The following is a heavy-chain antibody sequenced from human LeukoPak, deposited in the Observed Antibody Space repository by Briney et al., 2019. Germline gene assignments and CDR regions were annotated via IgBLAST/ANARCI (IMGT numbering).Heavy chain of an antibody. Sequence: GGSLRLSRAASGFTFSSYSMNWVRQAPGKGLEWVSSISSSSSYIYYADSVKGRFTISRDNAKNSLYLQMNSLRAEDTAVYYCASGDDYGDAGAAFDIWGQGTMVTVSS. CDR1: GFTFSSYS. J-gene: IGHJ3*02. CDR3: ASGDDYGDAGAAFDI. CDR2: ISSSSSYI. D-gene: IGHD4-17*01. V-gene: IGHV3-21*01.